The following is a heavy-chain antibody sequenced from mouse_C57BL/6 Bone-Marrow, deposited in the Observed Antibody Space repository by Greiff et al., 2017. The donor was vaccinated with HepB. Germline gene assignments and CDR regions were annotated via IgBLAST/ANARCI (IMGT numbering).Heavy chain of an antibody. V-gene: IGHV1-26*01. J-gene: IGHJ1*03. CDR1: GYTFTDYY. CDR3: VTTVVAPDWYFDV. D-gene: IGHD1-1*01. Sequence: EVQLQQSGPELVKPGASVKISCKASGYTFTDYYMNWVKQSHGKSLEWIGDINPNNGGTSYNQKFKGKATLTVDKSSSTAYMELRSLTSEDSAVYYCVTTVVAPDWYFDVWGTGTTVTVSS. CDR2: INPNNGGT.